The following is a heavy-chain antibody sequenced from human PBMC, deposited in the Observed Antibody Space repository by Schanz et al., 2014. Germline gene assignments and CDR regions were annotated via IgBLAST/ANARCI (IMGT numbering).Heavy chain of an antibody. V-gene: IGHV3-23*01. J-gene: IGHJ4*02. CDR3: AKDQGSYGSGSYSYFDY. D-gene: IGHD3-10*01. CDR1: GVTFSSYA. Sequence: EVQLLESGGGFVQPGGSLRLSCVASGVTFSSYAMSWVRQASGKGLEWVSAISGSGASTYYADSVKGRFTISRDNSKNTRYLQMNSLRAEDTAVYYCAKDQGSYGSGSYSYFDYWGQGTLDTVSS. CDR2: ISGSGAST.